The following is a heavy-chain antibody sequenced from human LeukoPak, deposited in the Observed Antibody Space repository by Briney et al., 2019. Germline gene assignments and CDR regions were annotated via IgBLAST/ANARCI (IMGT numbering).Heavy chain of an antibody. J-gene: IGHJ4*02. Sequence: SETLSLTCTVSGGSLSSYYWSWIRQPPGKGLEWIGYIYYSGSTNYNPSLKSRVTISVDTSKKQFSLKLSSVTAADTAVYYCARHTAGGSLIFDYWGQGTLVTVSS. CDR2: IYYSGST. V-gene: IGHV4-59*01. D-gene: IGHD1-26*01. CDR1: GGSLSSYY. CDR3: ARHTAGGSLIFDY.